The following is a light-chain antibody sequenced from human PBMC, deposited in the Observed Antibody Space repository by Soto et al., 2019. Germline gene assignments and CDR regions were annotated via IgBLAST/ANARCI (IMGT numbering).Light chain of an antibody. J-gene: IGLJ2*01. CDR1: SGSIASNY. CDR2: EDN. V-gene: IGLV6-57*04. CDR3: QSYDSSNHVV. Sequence: NFMLTQSHSVSESPGKTVTISCTRSSGSIASNYVQWYQQRPGSAPTTVIYEDNQRPSGVPDRFSGSIDSSSNSASLTISGLKTEGEADYYCQSYDSSNHVVFGGGTKLTVL.